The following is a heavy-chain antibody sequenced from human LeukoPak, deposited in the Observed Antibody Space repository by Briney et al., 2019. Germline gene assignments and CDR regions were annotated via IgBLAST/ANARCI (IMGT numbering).Heavy chain of an antibody. D-gene: IGHD5-12*01. Sequence: ASVKVSCKASGYTFTSYYMHWVRQAPGQGLEWMGIINPSGGSTSYAQEFQGRVTMTRDMSASTVYMELSSLRSEDTAVYYCARAEVATTIGWFDPWGQGTLVTVSS. CDR1: GYTFTSYY. CDR2: INPSGGST. J-gene: IGHJ5*02. V-gene: IGHV1-46*01. CDR3: ARAEVATTIGWFDP.